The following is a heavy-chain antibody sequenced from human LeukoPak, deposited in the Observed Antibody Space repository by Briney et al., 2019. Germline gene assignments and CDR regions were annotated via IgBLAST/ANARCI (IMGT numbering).Heavy chain of an antibody. J-gene: IGHJ5*02. CDR1: GGSISSYY. V-gene: IGHV4-59*12. Sequence: SETLSLTCTVSGGSISSYYWSWIWQPPGKGLEWIGYIYYSGSTNYNPSLKSRVTISVDTSKNQFSLKLSSVTAADTAVYYCARVTPDRYNWFDPWGQGTLVTVSS. D-gene: IGHD4-17*01. CDR3: ARVTPDRYNWFDP. CDR2: IYYSGST.